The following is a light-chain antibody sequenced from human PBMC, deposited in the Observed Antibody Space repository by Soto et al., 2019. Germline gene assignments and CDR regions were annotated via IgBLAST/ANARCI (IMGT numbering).Light chain of an antibody. J-gene: IGKJ1*01. CDR3: QQYNDWPRT. CDR2: GAS. CDR1: QSVSSN. V-gene: IGKV3-15*01. Sequence: EIVMTQTQATLSVSPGERSTLSCMASQSVSSNLAWYQQKPGQAPRLLIYGASTRATGIPARFSGSGSGTEFTLTISSLQSEDFAVYYCQQYNDWPRTFGQVTMVDIK.